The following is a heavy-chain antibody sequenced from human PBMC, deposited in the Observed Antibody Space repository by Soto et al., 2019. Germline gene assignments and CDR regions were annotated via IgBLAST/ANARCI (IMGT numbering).Heavy chain of an antibody. J-gene: IGHJ6*03. D-gene: IGHD3-10*01. CDR3: ARTMVRGVMTLQHYYYMDV. CDR2: ISSSGSTI. V-gene: IGHV3-11*01. Sequence: PGGSLRLSCAASGFTLSDYYMSWIRQAPGKGLEWVSYISSSGSTIYYADSVKGRFTISRDNAKNSLYLQMNSLRAEDTAVYYCARTMVRGVMTLQHYYYMDVWGKGTTVTVSS. CDR1: GFTLSDYY.